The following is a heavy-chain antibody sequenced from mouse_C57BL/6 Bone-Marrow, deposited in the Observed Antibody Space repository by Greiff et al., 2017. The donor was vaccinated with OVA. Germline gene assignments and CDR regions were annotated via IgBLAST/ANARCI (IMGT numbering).Heavy chain of an antibody. CDR1: GFTFSSYG. D-gene: IGHD1-1*01. V-gene: IGHV5-6*02. Sequence: EVKLEESGGDLVKPGGSLKLSCAASGFTFSSYGMSWVRQTPDKRLEWVATISSGGSYTYYPDSVKGRFTISRDNAKNTLYLQMSSLKSEDTAMYYCARGIYYYNWGFAYWGQGTLVTVSA. CDR3: ARGIYYYNWGFAY. J-gene: IGHJ3*01. CDR2: ISSGGSYT.